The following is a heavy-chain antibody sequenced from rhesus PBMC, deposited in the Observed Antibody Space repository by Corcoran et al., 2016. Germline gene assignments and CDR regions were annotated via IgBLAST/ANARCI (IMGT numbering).Heavy chain of an antibody. V-gene: IGHV2S1*01. CDR3: ARVHGGTYDY. CDR2: IYWDDDK. CDR1: GFSLSTSAMG. Sequence: QVTLKESGPALVKPTQTLTLTCPFSGFSLSTSAMGVGWIRQPPGKALEWLASIYWDDDKYYNTSQKNRLTISKDTSRNQVVLRMTNMDPVDTATYYCARVHGGTYDYWGQGVLVTVSS. J-gene: IGHJ4*01. D-gene: IGHD1-1*01.